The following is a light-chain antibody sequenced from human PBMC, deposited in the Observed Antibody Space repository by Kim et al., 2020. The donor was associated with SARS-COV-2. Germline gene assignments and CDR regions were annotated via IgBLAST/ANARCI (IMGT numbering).Light chain of an antibody. J-gene: IGKJ2*01. CDR1: QSVANN. CDR2: GAS. CDR3: QQYHNWPYT. V-gene: IGKV3-15*01. Sequence: SVSPGERVTHSCRASQSVANNLAWYQQKPGQAPRLLIYGASTRATGIPATLSGSGSGTEFTLTISSLQSEDCAFYYCQQYHNWPYTFGQGTKLEI.